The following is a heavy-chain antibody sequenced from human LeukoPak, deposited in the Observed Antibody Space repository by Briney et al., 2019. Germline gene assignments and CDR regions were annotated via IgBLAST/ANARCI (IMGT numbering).Heavy chain of an antibody. Sequence: SETLSLTCTVSGGSIRSYYWSWIRQTPGKGLEWIGYIDYSGSTNYNPSLKSRVTISVDTSKNQFSLKLSSVTAVDTAVYYCARAPNYGGKPFDYWGQGTLVTVSS. CDR3: ARAPNYGGKPFDY. J-gene: IGHJ4*02. D-gene: IGHD4-23*01. CDR2: IDYSGST. V-gene: IGHV4-59*08. CDR1: GGSIRSYY.